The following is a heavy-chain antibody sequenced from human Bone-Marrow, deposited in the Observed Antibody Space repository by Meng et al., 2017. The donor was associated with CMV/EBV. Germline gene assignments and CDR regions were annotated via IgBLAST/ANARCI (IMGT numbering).Heavy chain of an antibody. V-gene: IGHV4-39*01. CDR3: ARQYSSSWYEALYYYYGMDV. CDR2: IYYSGST. CDR1: GGSISSSGYY. Sequence: SETLSLTCTVSGGSISSSGYYWGWIRQPPGKGLEWIGSIYYSGSTYYNPSLKSRVTISVDTSKNQFSLKLSSVTAADTAVYYCARQYSSSWYEALYYYYGMDVWGQGTTVTVSS. J-gene: IGHJ6*02. D-gene: IGHD6-13*01.